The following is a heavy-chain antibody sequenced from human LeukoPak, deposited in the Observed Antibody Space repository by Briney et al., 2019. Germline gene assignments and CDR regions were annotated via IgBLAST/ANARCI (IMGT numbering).Heavy chain of an antibody. D-gene: IGHD6-19*01. CDR2: ISDDGSTK. CDR3: ARDLIAVTGTGFWFDP. J-gene: IGHJ5*02. CDR1: GFTFSTYA. V-gene: IGHV3-30-3*01. Sequence: GGSLRLSCAASGFTFSTYAIHWVCQAPGKGPEWVAVISDDGSTKYYADSVKGRFTISRDNSKNMLYLQMNSLRAEDSAVYYCARDLIAVTGTGFWFDPRGQGTLVTVSS.